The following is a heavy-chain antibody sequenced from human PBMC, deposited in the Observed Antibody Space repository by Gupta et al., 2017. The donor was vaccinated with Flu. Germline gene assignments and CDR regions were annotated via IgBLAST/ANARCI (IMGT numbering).Heavy chain of an antibody. J-gene: IGHJ6*02. V-gene: IGHV3-23*01. Sequence: ISDRGGTTSYGDSGKGRFTISRDNSKNTLFLQMNSLRADDPAVYYCVKHTGSDYYRYGFDVWGQGTTVAVSS. CDR2: ISDRGGTT. D-gene: IGHD3-10*01. CDR3: VKHTGSDYYRYGFDV.